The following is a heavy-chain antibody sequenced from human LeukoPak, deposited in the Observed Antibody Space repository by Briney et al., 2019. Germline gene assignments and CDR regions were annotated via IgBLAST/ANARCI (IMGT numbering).Heavy chain of an antibody. V-gene: IGHV3-23*01. CDR1: GFAFSSYA. CDR2: ISGSGGST. J-gene: IGHJ4*02. CDR3: AKGFDY. Sequence: GWSLRLSCASSGFAFSSYAKSGVRDAPGKGLEWVSAISGSGGSTYYADSVKGRFTISRDNSKNTLYLQMNSLRAEDTAVYYCAKGFDYWGQGTLVTVSS.